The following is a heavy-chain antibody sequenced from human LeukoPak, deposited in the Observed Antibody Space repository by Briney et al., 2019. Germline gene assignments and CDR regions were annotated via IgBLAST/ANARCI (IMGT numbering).Heavy chain of an antibody. CDR1: GYTFTGYY. J-gene: IGHJ4*02. CDR3: ATKYSGSTTVFDY. D-gene: IGHD1-26*01. CDR2: INPNSGGT. V-gene: IGHV1-2*06. Sequence: ASVKVSCKASGYTFTGYYMHWVRQAPGQGLEWMGRINPNSGGTNYAQKFQGRVTMTRDTSISTAYMELSRLRSDDTAVYYCATKYSGSTTVFDYWGQGILVTVSS.